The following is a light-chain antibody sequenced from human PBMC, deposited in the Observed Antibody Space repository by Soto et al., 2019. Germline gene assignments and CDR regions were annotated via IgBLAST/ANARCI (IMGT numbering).Light chain of an antibody. J-gene: IGLJ2*01. Sequence: QSVLTQPRSVSGSPGQSFTISCTGTSSDVGAYGYVSWYQHHPGKAPKLIIYDVTKRPSGVPDRFSGSKSGNTASLTISGLQAEDEADYYCCSYAASDTYVLFGGGTQLTVL. CDR3: CSYAASDTYVL. CDR1: SSDVGAYGY. V-gene: IGLV2-11*02. CDR2: DVT.